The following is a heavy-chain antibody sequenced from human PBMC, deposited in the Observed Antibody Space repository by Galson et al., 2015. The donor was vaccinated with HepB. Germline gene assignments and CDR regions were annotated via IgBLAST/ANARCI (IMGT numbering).Heavy chain of an antibody. CDR2: MNPNSGNT. J-gene: IGHJ6*02. V-gene: IGHV1-8*01. CDR3: ARENIVVVVAATWVLDV. D-gene: IGHD2-15*01. Sequence: SVKVSCKASGYTFTSYYINWGRQATGQGLEWMGWMNPNSGNTGYAQKFQGRVTMTRNTSISTAYMELSSLRSGDTAVYYCARENIVVVVAATWVLDVWGQGTTVTVSS. CDR1: GYTFTSYY.